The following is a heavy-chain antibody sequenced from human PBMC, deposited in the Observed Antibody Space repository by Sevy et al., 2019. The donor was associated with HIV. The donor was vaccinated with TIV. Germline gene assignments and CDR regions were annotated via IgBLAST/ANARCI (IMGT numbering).Heavy chain of an antibody. CDR3: TTKKDFWSGYFYFDY. V-gene: IGHV3-15*01. Sequence: GGSLRLSCAASGFTFSKAWMSWVRQAPGKGLEWVGRIKSNTDGGTTDDADPVKGRFTISRDDSKNTLYLQVNSLKTDDTAVYYCTTKKDFWSGYFYFDYWGQGTLVTVSS. D-gene: IGHD3-3*01. J-gene: IGHJ4*02. CDR1: GFTFSKAW. CDR2: IKSNTDGGTT.